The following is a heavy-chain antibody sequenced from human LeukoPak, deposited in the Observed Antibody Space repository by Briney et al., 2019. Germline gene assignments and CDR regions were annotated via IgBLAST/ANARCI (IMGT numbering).Heavy chain of an antibody. D-gene: IGHD3-22*01. Sequence: ASVKVSCKASGYTFTSYAMHWVRQAPGQRLEWMGWINAGNGNTKYSQKFQGRVTITRDTSASTAYMELSSLRSEDTAVYYCARTTGKWLSAYYFDYWGQGTLVTVSS. J-gene: IGHJ4*02. CDR3: ARTTGKWLSAYYFDY. V-gene: IGHV1-3*01. CDR1: GYTFTSYA. CDR2: INAGNGNT.